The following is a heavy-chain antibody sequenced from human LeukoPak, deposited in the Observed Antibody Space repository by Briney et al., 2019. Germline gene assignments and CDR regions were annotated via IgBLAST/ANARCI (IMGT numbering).Heavy chain of an antibody. Sequence: ASVKVSCKASGYTFTGYYMHWVRQAPGQGLEWMGWINPNSGSTNYAQKFQGRVTMTRDTSISTAYMELSRLRSDDTAVYYCARNLQGYCSSTSCQAQDYWGQGTLVTVSS. CDR2: INPNSGST. D-gene: IGHD2-2*01. J-gene: IGHJ4*02. CDR3: ARNLQGYCSSTSCQAQDY. V-gene: IGHV1-2*02. CDR1: GYTFTGYY.